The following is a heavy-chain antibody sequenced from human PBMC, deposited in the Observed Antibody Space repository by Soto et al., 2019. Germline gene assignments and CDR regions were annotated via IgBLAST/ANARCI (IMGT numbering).Heavy chain of an antibody. D-gene: IGHD1-26*01. CDR1: GFTFEDYG. Sequence: EVQLVESGGALVQPGRSLRLSCAASGFTFEDYGMHWVRQAPGKGLEWVSGISWNSDTIGYADSVKGRFTISRDNARNSLYLQMNSLGADDTALYYCAKDNWTRAASRPRGNFDYWGQGTLVTVSS. CDR2: ISWNSDTI. V-gene: IGHV3-9*01. CDR3: AKDNWTRAASRPRGNFDY. J-gene: IGHJ4*02.